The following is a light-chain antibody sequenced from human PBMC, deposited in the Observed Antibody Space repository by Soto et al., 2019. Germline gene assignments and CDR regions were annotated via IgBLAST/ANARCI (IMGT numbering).Light chain of an antibody. Sequence: EIVMTQSPATLSVSLGDRATLSCRASQSVGSYLAWYQQKPGQAPRLLIYGASTRATGIPARFSGSGSETDFTLTISSLQSEDFAVYYCQQDDSWHPSYTFGQGTKLEIK. V-gene: IGKV3-15*01. J-gene: IGKJ2*01. CDR1: QSVGSY. CDR2: GAS. CDR3: QQDDSWHPSYT.